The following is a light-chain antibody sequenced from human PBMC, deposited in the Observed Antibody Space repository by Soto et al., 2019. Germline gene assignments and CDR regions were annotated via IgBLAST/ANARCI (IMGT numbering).Light chain of an antibody. V-gene: IGLV2-11*01. Sequence: QSVLTQPRSVSGSPGQSVTISCTGTSSDVGGSNHVSWYQHHPVKAPKFMIYDVNKRPSGVPDRLSGSKSGNTASLTISVLQGENESDYYCCSFAGSYAFVFGPGTKLTVL. J-gene: IGLJ1*01. CDR2: DVN. CDR1: SSDVGGSNH. CDR3: CSFAGSYAFV.